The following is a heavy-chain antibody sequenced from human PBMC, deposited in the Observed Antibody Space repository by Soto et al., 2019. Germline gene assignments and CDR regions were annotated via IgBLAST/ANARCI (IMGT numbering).Heavy chain of an antibody. CDR1: GYTFTIYY. V-gene: IGHV1-46*03. J-gene: IGHJ6*03. Sequence: GASVKVSCKASGYTFTIYYMHWVRQAPGQGLEWMGIINPSGGSTSYAQKFQGRVTMTRDTSTSTVYMELSSLRSEDTAVYYCARDAASLYSSPPPFMDVWGKGTMVTVSS. CDR2: INPSGGST. D-gene: IGHD6-13*01. CDR3: ARDAASLYSSPPPFMDV.